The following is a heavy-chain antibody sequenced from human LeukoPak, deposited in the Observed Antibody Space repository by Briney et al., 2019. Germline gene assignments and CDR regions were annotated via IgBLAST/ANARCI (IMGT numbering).Heavy chain of an antibody. CDR2: IYYSGST. CDR1: GGSISSSSYY. Sequence: PSETLSLTCTVSGGSISSSSYYWGWIRQPPGKGLEWIGSIYYSGSTYYNPSLKSRVTISVDTSKNQFSLKLSSVTAADTAVYYCARCGDGYTPFDYWGQGTLVTVSS. V-gene: IGHV4-39*01. D-gene: IGHD5-24*01. J-gene: IGHJ4*02. CDR3: ARCGDGYTPFDY.